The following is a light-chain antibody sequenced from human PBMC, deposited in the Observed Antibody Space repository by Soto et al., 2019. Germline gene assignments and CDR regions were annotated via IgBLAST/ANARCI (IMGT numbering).Light chain of an antibody. CDR3: SSYTSSSTLV. Sequence: QSALTQPASVSGSPGQSITISCTGTSSDVGGYNYVSWYQQHPGKGPKLMIYEVSNRPSGVSNRFSGSKSGNTASLTISGLQAEDEADYSCSSYTSSSTLVFGGGTKVTVL. V-gene: IGLV2-14*01. J-gene: IGLJ2*01. CDR1: SSDVGGYNY. CDR2: EVS.